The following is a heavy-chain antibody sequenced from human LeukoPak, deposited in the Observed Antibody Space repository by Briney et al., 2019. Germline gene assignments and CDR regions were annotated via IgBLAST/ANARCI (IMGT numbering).Heavy chain of an antibody. CDR2: MNPNSGNT. J-gene: IGHJ5*02. V-gene: IGHV1-8*02. CDR3: ARSPRRDYLSPPNWFDP. CDR1: GYTFTSYD. Sequence: GASVKVSCKASGYTFTSYDINWVRQATGQGLEWMGWMNPNSGNTGYAQKFQGRVTMTTDTSTSTAYMELRSLRSDDTAVYYCARSPRRDYLSPPNWFDPWGQGTLVTVSS. D-gene: IGHD3-10*01.